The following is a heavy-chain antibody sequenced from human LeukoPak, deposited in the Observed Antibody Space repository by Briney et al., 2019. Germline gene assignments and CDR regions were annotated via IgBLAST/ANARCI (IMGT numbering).Heavy chain of an antibody. CDR1: GDSVSSNTAS. CDR3: ARGGSYGSGSYYYRL. V-gene: IGHV6-1*01. Sequence: SQTLSLTCAISGDSVSSNTASWNWIRQSPSRGLEWLGRTYYRSRWYNGSAVSVKSRMTINPDTSKNQFSLKLSSVTAADTAVYYCARGGSYGSGSYYYRLWGQGTLVTVSS. CDR2: TYYRSRWYN. D-gene: IGHD3-10*01. J-gene: IGHJ4*02.